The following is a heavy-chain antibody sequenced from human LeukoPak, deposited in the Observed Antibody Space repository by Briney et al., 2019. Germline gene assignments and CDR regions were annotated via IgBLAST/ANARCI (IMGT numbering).Heavy chain of an antibody. CDR1: GYTLTELS. CDR2: FDPEDGET. CDR3: ATASGGPVTVYWFDP. J-gene: IGHJ5*02. V-gene: IGHV1-24*01. Sequence: ASVKVSCKVSGYTLTELSMHWVRQAPGKGLEWMGGFDPEDGETIYAQKFQGRVTMTEDTSTDTAYMELSSLRSEDTAVYYCATASGGPVTVYWFDPWGQGTLVTVSS. D-gene: IGHD2-21*02.